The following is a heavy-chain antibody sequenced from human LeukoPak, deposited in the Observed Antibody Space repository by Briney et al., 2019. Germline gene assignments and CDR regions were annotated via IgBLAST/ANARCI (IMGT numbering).Heavy chain of an antibody. Sequence: GGSLRLSCAASGFSVRDFWMAWVRQAPGKGLEWVAHVKEDRTADYYVDSVKGRFTISKDDGKNSLHLQMNSLRVEDTAVYYCVRGGWELDYWGQGTLVTVSS. D-gene: IGHD4-23*01. CDR2: VKEDRTAD. J-gene: IGHJ4*02. CDR3: VRGGWELDY. CDR1: GFSVRDFW. V-gene: IGHV3-7*01.